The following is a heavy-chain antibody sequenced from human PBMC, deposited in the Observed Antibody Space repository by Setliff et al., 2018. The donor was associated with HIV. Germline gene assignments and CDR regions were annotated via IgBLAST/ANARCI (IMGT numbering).Heavy chain of an antibody. CDR2: ISYDARSI. Sequence: GGSLRLSCVASGFTFRDFAMHWVRQAPGKGLEWVSAISYDARSIQYADSVKGRFTISRDNSKNTLYLQVDSLRPDDTAVYYCASARIPTGGTSTSFDFWGQGTLVTVSS. CDR3: ASARIPTGGTSTSFDF. J-gene: IGHJ4*02. V-gene: IGHV3-30*04. D-gene: IGHD1-1*01. CDR1: GFTFRDFA.